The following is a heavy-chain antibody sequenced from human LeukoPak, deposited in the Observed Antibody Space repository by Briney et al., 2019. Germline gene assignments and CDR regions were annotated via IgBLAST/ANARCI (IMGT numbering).Heavy chain of an antibody. V-gene: IGHV3-73*01. CDR2: IRSKANSCAT. Sequence: GGSLRLSCAASGFTFSGSAMHWVRQASGKGLEWVGRIRSKANSCATAYAASVKGRFTISRDDSKNTAYLQMNSLKTEDTAVYYCTRRDSNPNYYYYMDVWGKGTTVTVSS. J-gene: IGHJ6*03. CDR3: TRRDSNPNYYYYMDV. CDR1: GFTFSGSA. D-gene: IGHD4-11*01.